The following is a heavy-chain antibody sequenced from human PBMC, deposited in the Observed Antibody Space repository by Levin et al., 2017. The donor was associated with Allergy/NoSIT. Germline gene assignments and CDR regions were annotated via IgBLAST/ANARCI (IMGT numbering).Heavy chain of an antibody. CDR2: MSPNSTNT. CDR1: GYTFTSYD. D-gene: IGHD4-17*01. CDR3: ARGGPRYGDYWYFDL. V-gene: IGHV1-8*01. J-gene: IGHJ2*01. Sequence: ASVKVSCKASGYTFTSYDINWVRQAIGQGLEWMGWMSPNSTNTGYAQRFQGRVTMTRNTSISTAYMELSSLISEDTAVYYCARGGPRYGDYWYFDLWGRGTLVTVSS.